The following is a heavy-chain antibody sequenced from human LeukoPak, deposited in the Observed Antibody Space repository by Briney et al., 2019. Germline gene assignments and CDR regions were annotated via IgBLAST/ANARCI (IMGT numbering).Heavy chain of an antibody. CDR1: GFTFSQYW. V-gene: IGHV3-74*01. J-gene: IGHJ4*02. CDR3: AREDYSNYAPFFDY. Sequence: GGSLRLSCEASGFTFSQYWMHWVRQAPGKGLVWVSRIDPDGSSTNYADSVKGRFTISRDNAKNTLYLQLNSLRAEDTAVYYCAREDYSNYAPFFDYWGQGTLVTVSS. CDR2: IDPDGSST. D-gene: IGHD4-11*01.